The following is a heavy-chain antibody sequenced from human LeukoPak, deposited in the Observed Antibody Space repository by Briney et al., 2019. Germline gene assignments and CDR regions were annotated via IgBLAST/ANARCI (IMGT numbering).Heavy chain of an antibody. Sequence: ASVKVSCKASGYTFTGYYMHWVRQAPGQGPEWMGRINPNSGGTNYAQKFQGRVTMTRDTSISTAYMELSRLRSDDTAVYYCARYSSGWYSGDYWGQGTLVTASS. CDR1: GYTFTGYY. CDR2: INPNSGGT. D-gene: IGHD6-19*01. V-gene: IGHV1-2*06. J-gene: IGHJ4*02. CDR3: ARYSSGWYSGDY.